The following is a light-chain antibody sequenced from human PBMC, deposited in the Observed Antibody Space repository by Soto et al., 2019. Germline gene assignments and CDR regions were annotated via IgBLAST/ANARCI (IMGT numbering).Light chain of an antibody. V-gene: IGLV1-40*01. CDR2: ANS. CDR3: QSYDTSMSGSYV. CDR1: TSNIGAGYD. J-gene: IGLJ1*01. Sequence: QSVLTQPPSVSGAPGQRVIVSCTGSTSNIGAGYDVHWYQQLPGTSPKLLIFANSNRPSGVPDRFSASRSGSSASLTITGLQDEDEADYYCQSYDTSMSGSYVFGSGTKVTVL.